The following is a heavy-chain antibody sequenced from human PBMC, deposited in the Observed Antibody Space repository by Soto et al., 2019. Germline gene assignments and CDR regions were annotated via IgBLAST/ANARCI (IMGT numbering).Heavy chain of an antibody. D-gene: IGHD2-2*01. J-gene: IGHJ2*01. CDR2: IASSSWNI. Sequence: EVQLVESGGSLVQPGGSLRLSCAASGFTFSGYSMNWVRQVPGKGLEGVSYIASSSWNIYYADTVKGRFTISRDNANNSLSLQMNSLRDEDTAVYYCARGPSAAAPLSDWYFDLWGRGTLVTVSS. V-gene: IGHV3-48*02. CDR1: GFTFSGYS. CDR3: ARGPSAAAPLSDWYFDL.